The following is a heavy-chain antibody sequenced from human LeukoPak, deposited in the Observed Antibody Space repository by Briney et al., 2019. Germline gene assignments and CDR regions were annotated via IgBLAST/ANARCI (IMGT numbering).Heavy chain of an antibody. V-gene: IGHV3-7*03. Sequence: GGSLRLSCAASGFTFSSYWMSWVSQAPGKGLEWVANIKQDGSEKYYVDSVKGRFTISRDNAKNSLYLQMNSLRAEDTAVYYCARVLVRGLVDYWGQGTLVTVSS. CDR2: IKQDGSEK. J-gene: IGHJ4*02. CDR3: ARVLVRGLVDY. CDR1: GFTFSSYW. D-gene: IGHD3-10*01.